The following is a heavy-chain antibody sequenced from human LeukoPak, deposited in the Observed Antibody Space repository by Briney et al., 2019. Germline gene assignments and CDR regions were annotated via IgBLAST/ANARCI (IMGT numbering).Heavy chain of an antibody. Sequence: SETLSLTCTVSGGSISSYYWSWFRQPPGKDLKWIGYIYYSGSTNYNPSLQSRVTISVDTSKNQFSLRLSSVTAADTAVYYCARAYSKYPYYFDYWGQGTLVTVSS. CDR3: ARAYSKYPYYFDY. D-gene: IGHD4-11*01. J-gene: IGHJ4*02. CDR2: IYYSGST. CDR1: GGSISSYY. V-gene: IGHV4-59*01.